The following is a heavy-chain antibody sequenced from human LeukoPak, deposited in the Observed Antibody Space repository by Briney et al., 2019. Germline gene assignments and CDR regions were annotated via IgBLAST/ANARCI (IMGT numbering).Heavy chain of an antibody. CDR2: FDPEQAKT. CDR3: VTRGGDFWSGFEN. V-gene: IGHV1-24*01. J-gene: IGHJ4*02. D-gene: IGHD3-3*01. CDR1: GDSLTDLN. Sequence: ASVKVSCKVSGDSLTDLNIQWVRQAPGKGLECLGGFDPEQAKTIYAQNFQGRVTMTEGASTDTAYMELKSLKSEDTAVYYRVTRGGDFWSGFENWGQGTLVTVSS.